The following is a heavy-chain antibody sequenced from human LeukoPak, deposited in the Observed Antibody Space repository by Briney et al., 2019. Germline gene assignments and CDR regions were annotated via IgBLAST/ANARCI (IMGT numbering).Heavy chain of an antibody. CDR3: ARASRTYFGDYLYYFDS. D-gene: IGHD4-17*01. CDR2: MNPKSGNT. Sequence: ASVKVSCKASGYTFSNDDINWVRQATGQGLEWMGWMNPKSGNTGYAQNFQGRVTMTRNSSITTSYMELSSLRSEDTAVYYCARASRTYFGDYLYYFDSWGQGTLVTVSS. J-gene: IGHJ4*02. V-gene: IGHV1-8*01. CDR1: GYTFSNDD.